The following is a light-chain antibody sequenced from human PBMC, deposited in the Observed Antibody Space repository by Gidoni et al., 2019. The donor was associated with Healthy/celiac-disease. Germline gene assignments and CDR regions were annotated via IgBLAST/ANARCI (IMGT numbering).Light chain of an antibody. CDR3: QQYGSSLIT. J-gene: IGKJ5*01. CDR1: QSVSSSY. Sequence: EIVLTQSPGTLSLSPGERATLSRRASQSVSSSYLAWYQQKPGQAPRLLIYGASSRATGIPDRFSGSGSGTDFTLTISRLEPEDFAVYYCQQYGSSLITFXQXTRLEIK. CDR2: GAS. V-gene: IGKV3-20*01.